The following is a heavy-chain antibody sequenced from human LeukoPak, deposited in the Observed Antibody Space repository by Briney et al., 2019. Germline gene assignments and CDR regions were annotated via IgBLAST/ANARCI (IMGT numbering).Heavy chain of an antibody. CDR2: ISGSGERT. V-gene: IGHV3-23*01. Sequence: GGSLRLSCAASGFTFNSYGMTWVRQAPGKGLECVSGISGSGERTYYADSVKGRFTISRDNPKNTLYLQMNSLRAEDTAIYYCAKGGPIEQWLVKGTFDYWGQGTLVTVSS. CDR3: AKGGPIEQWLVKGTFDY. CDR1: GFTFNSYG. D-gene: IGHD6-19*01. J-gene: IGHJ4*02.